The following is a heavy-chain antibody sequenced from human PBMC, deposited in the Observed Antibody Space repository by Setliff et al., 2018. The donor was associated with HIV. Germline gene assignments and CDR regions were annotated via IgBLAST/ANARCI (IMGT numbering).Heavy chain of an antibody. D-gene: IGHD2-15*01. CDR2: IYYNGIT. CDR1: GGSIGTTTYY. Sequence: PSETLSLTCAVSGGSIGTTTYYWGWIRQPPGKGLEWIGSIYYNGITSYNPSLKGRFTISVDTSKNQFSLKVTSVTAADTAVYYCARRIFHSSFPSFDSWGQGTLVTVSS. CDR3: ARRIFHSSFPSFDS. V-gene: IGHV4-39*01. J-gene: IGHJ4*02.